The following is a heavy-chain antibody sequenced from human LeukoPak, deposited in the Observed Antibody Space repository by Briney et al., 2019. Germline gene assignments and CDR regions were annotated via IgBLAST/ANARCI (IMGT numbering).Heavy chain of an antibody. CDR2: ISGSSSTI. D-gene: IGHD6-13*01. CDR1: GFTFSSYS. V-gene: IGHV3-48*04. Sequence: PGGSLRLSCAASGFTFSSYSMNWVRQAPGKGLEWVSYISGSSSTIYYADSVKGRFTISRDNAKNSLYLQMNSLRAEDTAVYYCAKESWGYSSSWSPPGGWGQGTLVTVSS. J-gene: IGHJ4*02. CDR3: AKESWGYSSSWSPPGG.